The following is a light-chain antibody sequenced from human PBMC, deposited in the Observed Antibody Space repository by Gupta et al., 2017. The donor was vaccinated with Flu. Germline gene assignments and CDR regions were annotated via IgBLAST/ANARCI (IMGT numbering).Light chain of an antibody. CDR3: QQSYRTPYT. Sequence: GDRVTLACRASQYISSYLNWYQQKPGKAPNLLIYATSTLQSGVPSRFSGSGSGTDFTLTISSLQPDDFATYYCQQSYRTPYTFGQGTKLEIK. V-gene: IGKV1-39*01. J-gene: IGKJ2*01. CDR2: ATS. CDR1: QYISSY.